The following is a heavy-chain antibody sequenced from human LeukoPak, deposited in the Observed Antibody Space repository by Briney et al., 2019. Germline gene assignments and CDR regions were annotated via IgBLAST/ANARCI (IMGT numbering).Heavy chain of an antibody. Sequence: GGSLRLSCAGSGSTFSSYAMSWVRQAPGKGLEWVSAISGSGGSTYYADSVKGRFTISRDNSKNTLYLQMNSLRAEDTAVYYCANVPMYYDFWSGYSSHDYWGQGTLVTVSS. CDR3: ANVPMYYDFWSGYSSHDY. CDR2: ISGSGGST. CDR1: GSTFSSYA. V-gene: IGHV3-23*01. J-gene: IGHJ4*02. D-gene: IGHD3-3*01.